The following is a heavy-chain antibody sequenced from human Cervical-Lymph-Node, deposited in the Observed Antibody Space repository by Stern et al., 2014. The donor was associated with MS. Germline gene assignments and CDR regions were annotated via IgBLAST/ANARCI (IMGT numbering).Heavy chain of an antibody. V-gene: IGHV7-4-1*02. D-gene: IGHD3-22*01. CDR3: ARPYDESGFHDAFDI. J-gene: IGHJ3*02. Sequence: QVQLVESGSELRQPGASVKVSCKASGYTFATYAMNWVRQAPGQGLEWMGWINTHTGNPTYAQGFTGRFVFSLDTSVDAAYLQINSLKAEDTAIYYCARPYDESGFHDAFDIWGQGTLVTVSS. CDR1: GYTFATYA. CDR2: INTHTGNP.